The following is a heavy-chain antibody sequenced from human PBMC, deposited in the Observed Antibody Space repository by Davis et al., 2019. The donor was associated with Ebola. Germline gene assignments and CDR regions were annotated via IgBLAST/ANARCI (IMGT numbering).Heavy chain of an antibody. CDR3: ARDLRGWYSFDY. CDR1: GYTFTSYA. J-gene: IGHJ4*02. CDR2: INAGNGNT. V-gene: IGHV1-3*01. D-gene: IGHD6-19*01. Sequence: ASVKVSCKASGYTFTSYAMHWVRQAPGQRLEWMGWINAGNGNTKYSQKFQGRVTITRDTSASTAYMELSSLRSEDTAVYYRARDLRGWYSFDYWGQGTLVTVSS.